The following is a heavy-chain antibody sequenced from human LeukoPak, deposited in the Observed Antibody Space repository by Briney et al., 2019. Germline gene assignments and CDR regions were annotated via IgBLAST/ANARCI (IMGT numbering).Heavy chain of an antibody. CDR2: MYYSGST. CDR3: ARQARRYFDWLLTHFDY. CDR1: GGSFSGYY. J-gene: IGHJ4*02. D-gene: IGHD3-9*01. V-gene: IGHV4-34*01. Sequence: SETLSLTFAVYGGSFSGYYWSWIRQPPGKGLEWIGSMYYSGSTYYNPSLKSRVTISVDTSKNQFSLKLSSVTAADTAVYYCARQARRYFDWLLTHFDYWGQGTLVTVSS.